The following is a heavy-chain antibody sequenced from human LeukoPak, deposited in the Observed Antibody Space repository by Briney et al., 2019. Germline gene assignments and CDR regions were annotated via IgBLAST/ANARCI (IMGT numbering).Heavy chain of an antibody. J-gene: IGHJ4*02. CDR2: ISGSGDST. CDR3: AKTRPLDSSSWSHGDY. CDR1: GFTFSSYA. V-gene: IGHV3-23*01. D-gene: IGHD6-13*01. Sequence: GGSLRLSCAASGFTFSSYAMSWVRQAPGEGLEWVSAISGSGDSTYYGDSVKGRFTISRDNSKNTLYLQMNSLRAEDTAVYYCAKTRPLDSSSWSHGDYWGQGTLVTVSS.